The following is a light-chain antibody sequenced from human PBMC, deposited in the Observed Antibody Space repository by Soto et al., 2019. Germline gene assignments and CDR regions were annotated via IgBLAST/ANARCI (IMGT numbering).Light chain of an antibody. CDR1: SSDIGASTY. CDR2: EVT. V-gene: IGLV2-8*01. Sequence: QSALSQPPSASGSPGQSVTISCTGTSSDIGASTYVSWYQQHPGRAPNLIVYEVTKRPSGVPDRFSGSKSGNTASLTVSGLQADDEAEYYCSSYAGNNILLFGGRTKLTVL. CDR3: SSYAGNNILL. J-gene: IGLJ2*01.